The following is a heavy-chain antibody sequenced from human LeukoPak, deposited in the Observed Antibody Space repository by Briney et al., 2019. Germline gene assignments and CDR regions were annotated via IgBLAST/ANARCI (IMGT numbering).Heavy chain of an antibody. V-gene: IGHV4-61*01. CDR2: IYYSGST. J-gene: IGHJ4*02. CDR3: AREQTSYYDILTGYRYFDY. D-gene: IGHD3-9*01. Sequence: SETLSLTCTVSGGSVSSGSYYRSWIRQPPGKGLEWIGYIYYSGSTNYNPSLKSRVTISVDTSKNQFSLKLSSVTAADTAVYYCAREQTSYYDILTGYRYFDYWGQGTLVTVSS. CDR1: GGSVSSGSYY.